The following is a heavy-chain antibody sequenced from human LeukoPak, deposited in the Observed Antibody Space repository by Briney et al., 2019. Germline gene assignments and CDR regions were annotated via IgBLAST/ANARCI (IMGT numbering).Heavy chain of an antibody. J-gene: IGHJ4*02. D-gene: IGHD3-9*01. CDR2: ISAYNGNT. CDR3: ARDHQSYYDILTGRMHY. CDR1: GYTFTSYG. V-gene: IGHV1-18*01. Sequence: ASVKVSCKASGYTFTSYGISWVRQAPGQGLEWMGWISAYNGNTNYAQKLQGRVTMTTDTSTSTAYMELRSLRSDDTAVYYCARDHQSYYDILTGRMHYWGQGTLVTVSS.